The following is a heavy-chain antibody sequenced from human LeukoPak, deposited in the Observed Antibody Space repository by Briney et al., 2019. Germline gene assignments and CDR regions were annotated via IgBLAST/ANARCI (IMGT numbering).Heavy chain of an antibody. CDR2: IYSGGST. V-gene: IGHV3-53*01. D-gene: IGHD3-16*02. Sequence: GGSLRLSCAASGFTVSSNYMSWVRQAPGKGLEWVSVIYSGGSTYYADSVKGRFTISRDNSKNTLYLQMNSLRAEDTAVYYCARDNCDYVWGSYRYTSHWGQGTLVTVSS. CDR3: ARDNCDYVWGSYRYTSH. CDR1: GFTVSSNY. J-gene: IGHJ4*02.